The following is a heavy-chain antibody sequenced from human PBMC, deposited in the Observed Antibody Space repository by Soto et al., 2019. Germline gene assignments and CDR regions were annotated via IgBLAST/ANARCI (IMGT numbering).Heavy chain of an antibody. Sequence: PGGSLRLSCVASGFTFSSYALNWVRQAPGRGLEWVSAISGSGGTTYYADSVKGRFTISRDNSKNTLYLQMNSLRAEDTAVYYCAKDAIFGVVINGYFDYWGQGTLVTVPQ. V-gene: IGHV3-23*01. D-gene: IGHD3-3*01. J-gene: IGHJ4*02. CDR2: ISGSGGTT. CDR1: GFTFSSYA. CDR3: AKDAIFGVVINGYFDY.